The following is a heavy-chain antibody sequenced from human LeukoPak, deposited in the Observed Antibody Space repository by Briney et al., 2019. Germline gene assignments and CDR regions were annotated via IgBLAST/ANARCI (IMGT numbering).Heavy chain of an antibody. CDR3: ARVDSSGWLIYGMDV. J-gene: IGHJ6*02. V-gene: IGHV3-30*09. CDR1: GFTFTAYA. Sequence: GGSLRLSCAASGFTFTAYAMHWVRQAPGKGLEWVAVISYDGGKKFYADPVKGRFAIFRDNSKNMLYLQMNSLRTEDTAVYFCARVDSSGWLIYGMDVWGQGTTVTVSS. D-gene: IGHD6-19*01. CDR2: ISYDGGKK.